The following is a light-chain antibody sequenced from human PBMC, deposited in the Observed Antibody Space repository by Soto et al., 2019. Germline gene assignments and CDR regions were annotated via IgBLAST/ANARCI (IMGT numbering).Light chain of an antibody. CDR3: QSYDSSLSGYV. Sequence: QSVLTQPPSVSVAPGQRVTISCTGSSSNIGAGYEVHWYQQLPGTAPKLLIYGNTNRPSGVPDRFSGSKSGTSASLAITGLQAEDEADYYCQSYDSSLSGYVFGTGTKVTVL. J-gene: IGLJ1*01. V-gene: IGLV1-40*01. CDR2: GNT. CDR1: SSNIGAGYE.